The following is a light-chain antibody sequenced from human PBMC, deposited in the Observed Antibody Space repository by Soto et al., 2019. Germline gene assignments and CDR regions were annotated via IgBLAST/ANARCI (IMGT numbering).Light chain of an antibody. CDR1: QSISSY. CDR3: QQSYSTPIT. J-gene: IGKJ5*01. V-gene: IGKV1-39*01. CDR2: AAS. Sequence: DIQMTQSPSSLSASVGDRVTITCRASQSISSYLNWYQQKPGKAPKVXIYAASSLQSGVPSRFSGSGSGTDFTLTISSLQPEDFATYYCQQSYSTPITFGQGTRLENK.